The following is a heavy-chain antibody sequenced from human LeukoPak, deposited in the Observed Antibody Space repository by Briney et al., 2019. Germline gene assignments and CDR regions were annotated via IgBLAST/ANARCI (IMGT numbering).Heavy chain of an antibody. CDR2: ISSTGVI. CDR3: ARDHNWGFDY. J-gene: IGHJ4*02. CDR1: GFTFSDYP. V-gene: IGHV3-69-1*01. D-gene: IGHD7-27*01. Sequence: GGSLRLSCAASGFTFSDYPMNWDRQTPGKGLEWVSYISSTGVIYYADSVRGRFSISRDNAMNSVYMQMNSLRAEDTALYYCARDHNWGFDYWGRGTLVTVPS.